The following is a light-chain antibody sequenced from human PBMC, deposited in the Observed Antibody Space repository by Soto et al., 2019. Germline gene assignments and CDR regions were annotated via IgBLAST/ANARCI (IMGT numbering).Light chain of an antibody. J-gene: IGKJ5*01. Sequence: IVLTQPPATLSVSPGEIATLSCRASQSVSSNLAWHQQRPGQAPRLLIYGASTRATGVPARFSGSGSGTEFTLTSSRLEPEDFAVYYCQQYGSSPHFGQGTRLEF. CDR2: GAS. V-gene: IGKV3D-15*01. CDR3: QQYGSSPH. CDR1: QSVSSN.